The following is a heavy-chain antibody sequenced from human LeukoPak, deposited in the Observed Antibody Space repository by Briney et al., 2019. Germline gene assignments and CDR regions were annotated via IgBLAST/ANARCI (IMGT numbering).Heavy chain of an antibody. Sequence: SQTLSLTCAISGDSVSSNTAAWNWIRQSPSRGLEWLGRTYYRSKWYNDYAVSVKGRITINPDTSKNQFSLQLNSVTPDDTAIYYCARYGHDVPPSWGQGTQVTVSS. V-gene: IGHV6-1*01. CDR3: ARYGHDVPPS. J-gene: IGHJ5*02. D-gene: IGHD5-18*01. CDR1: GDSVSSNTAA. CDR2: TYYRSKWYN.